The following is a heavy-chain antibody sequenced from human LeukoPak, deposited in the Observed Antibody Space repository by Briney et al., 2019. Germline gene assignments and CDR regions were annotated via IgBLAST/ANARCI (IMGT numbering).Heavy chain of an antibody. J-gene: IGHJ6*03. D-gene: IGHD1-26*01. CDR1: GFTFSNAW. CDR3: LGIAEYSGSTGAEYYYYMDV. CDR2: IKSKTDGGTT. V-gene: IGHV3-15*01. Sequence: PGGSLRLSCAASGFTFSNAWMSWVRQAPGKGLEWVGRIKSKTDGGTTDYAAPVKGRFTISRDDSKNTLYLQMNSLKTEDTAVYYCLGIAEYSGSTGAEYYYYMDVWGKGTTVTVSS.